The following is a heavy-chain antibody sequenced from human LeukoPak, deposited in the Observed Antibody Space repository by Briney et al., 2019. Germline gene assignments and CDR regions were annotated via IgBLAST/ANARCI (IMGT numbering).Heavy chain of an antibody. J-gene: IGHJ4*02. D-gene: IGHD1-7*01. V-gene: IGHV3-23*01. CDR1: GFIFSTYA. CDR3: TTDRQGTGTTAY. Sequence: PGGSLRLSCAASGFIFSTYAMNWVRQAPGKGLEWVSTISGSGGSTYYADSVKGRFTISRDNAKNTLYLQMNSLRAEDTAVYYCTTDRQGTGTTAYWGQGTLVTVSS. CDR2: ISGSGGST.